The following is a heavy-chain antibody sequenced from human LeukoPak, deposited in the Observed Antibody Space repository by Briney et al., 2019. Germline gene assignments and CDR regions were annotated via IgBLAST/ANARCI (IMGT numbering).Heavy chain of an antibody. CDR1: GGSISSYY. D-gene: IGHD6-19*01. CDR2: IYYSGST. J-gene: IGHJ4*02. Sequence: SETLSLTCTVSGGSISSYYWSWIRQPPGKGLEWIGYIYYSGSTNYNPSLKSRVTISVDTSKNQFSLKLSSVTAADTAVYYCARPYSSGWYFGYWGQGTLVTVSS. V-gene: IGHV4-59*12. CDR3: ARPYSSGWYFGY.